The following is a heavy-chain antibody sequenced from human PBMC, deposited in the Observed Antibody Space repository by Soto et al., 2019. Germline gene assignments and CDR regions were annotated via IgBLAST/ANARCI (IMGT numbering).Heavy chain of an antibody. CDR2: IYYSGNT. CDR1: GDSISSYY. CDR3: SGGGSRWGGTMSTEDY. Sequence: QVQLHESGPRLVKPSETLSLTCTVSGDSISSYYWSWIRQPPGKGLEWIGYIYYSGNTNYNPSLKNRPAISIDSSKNQFSLRLTSVTAGDTAVYYCSGGGSRWGGTMSTEDYWGQGILVTVSS. J-gene: IGHJ4*02. V-gene: IGHV4-59*01. D-gene: IGHD2-2*01.